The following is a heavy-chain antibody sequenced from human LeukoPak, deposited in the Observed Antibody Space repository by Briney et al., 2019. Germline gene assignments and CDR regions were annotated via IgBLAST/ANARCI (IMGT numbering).Heavy chain of an antibody. CDR1: GFTVSNYD. J-gene: IGHJ4*02. CDR3: AKGRGTTVTSAANY. Sequence: GGSLRLSCAASGFTVSNYDMHWVRQAPGKGLEWVAVISYDGSNKYYADSVKGRFTISRDNSKNTLSLQMNSLRAEDTAVYYCAKGRGTTVTSAANYWGQGTLVTVSS. CDR2: ISYDGSNK. D-gene: IGHD4-17*01. V-gene: IGHV3-30*18.